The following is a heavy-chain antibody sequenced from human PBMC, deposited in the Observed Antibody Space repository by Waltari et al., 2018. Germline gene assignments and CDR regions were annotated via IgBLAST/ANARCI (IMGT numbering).Heavy chain of an antibody. CDR1: GASIRSPY. J-gene: IGHJ5*02. CDR3: ARNWYSSGWYWFDP. Sequence: QVQLQESGPGLVKPSETLSLTCPVSGASIRSPYWSWIRQPAGKGLEWIGRIYISGGTNYNPSLQSRVTMSVDTSKNQFSLKLSSVTAADTAVYYCARNWYSSGWYWFDPWGQGTVVTVSS. D-gene: IGHD6-19*01. CDR2: IYISGGT. V-gene: IGHV4-4*07.